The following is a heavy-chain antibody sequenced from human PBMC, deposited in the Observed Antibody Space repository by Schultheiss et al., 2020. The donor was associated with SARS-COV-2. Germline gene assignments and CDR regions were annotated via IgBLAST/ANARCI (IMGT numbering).Heavy chain of an antibody. CDR3: ARDFSGYSNFDY. J-gene: IGHJ4*02. V-gene: IGHV4-31*03. Sequence: SQTLSLTCTVSGGSISSGGYYWSWIRQPPGKGLEWIGYIYYSGSTYYNPSLKSRVTISVDTSKNQFSLKLSSVTAADTALYYCARDFSGYSNFDYWGQGTLVTVSS. D-gene: IGHD3-22*01. CDR1: GGSISSGGYY. CDR2: IYYSGST.